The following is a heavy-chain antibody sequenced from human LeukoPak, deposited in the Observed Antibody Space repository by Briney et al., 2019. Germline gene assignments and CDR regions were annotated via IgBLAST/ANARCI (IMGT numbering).Heavy chain of an antibody. Sequence: SETLSLTCTVSGGSISSYYWSWIRQPPGKGLEWIGYIYYSGSTNYNPSLKSRVTISVDTSKNQFSLKLSSVTAADTAVYYCARERPGIAAAGTGFDYWGQGTLVTVSS. V-gene: IGHV4-59*01. CDR1: GGSISSYY. CDR3: ARERPGIAAAGTGFDY. J-gene: IGHJ4*02. CDR2: IYYSGST. D-gene: IGHD6-13*01.